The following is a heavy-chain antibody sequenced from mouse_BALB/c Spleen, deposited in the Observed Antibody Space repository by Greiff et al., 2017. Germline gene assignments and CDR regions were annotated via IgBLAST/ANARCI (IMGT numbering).Heavy chain of an antibody. Sequence: VQLQQSGPGLVAPSQSLSITCTVSGFSLTGYGVNWVRQPPGKGLEWLGMIWGDGSTDYNSALKSSLSISKDDSKSQVFLKMNSLQTDDTARYYCARDNDYDEAWFAYWGQGTLVTVSA. CDR1: GFSLTGYG. CDR3: ARDNDYDEAWFAY. CDR2: IWGDGST. D-gene: IGHD2-4*01. V-gene: IGHV2-6-7*01. J-gene: IGHJ3*01.